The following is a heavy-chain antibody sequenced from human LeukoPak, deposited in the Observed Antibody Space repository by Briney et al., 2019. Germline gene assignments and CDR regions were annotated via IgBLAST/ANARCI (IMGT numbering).Heavy chain of an antibody. CDR2: IVVGSGNT. D-gene: IGHD1-1*01. CDR3: AAGSQLLPDD. Sequence: SVKVSCKASVFTLNTSAMWCVAQPRGQRLEWIGWIVVGSGNTNYAQKFQERVTITRDMSTSTASMELSSLRSEDTAIYYCAAGSQLLPDDWGQGTLVTVSS. V-gene: IGHV1-58*02. J-gene: IGHJ4*02. CDR1: VFTLNTSA.